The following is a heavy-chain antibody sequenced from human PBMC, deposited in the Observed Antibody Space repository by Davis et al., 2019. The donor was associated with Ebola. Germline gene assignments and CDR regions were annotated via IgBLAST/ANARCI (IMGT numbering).Heavy chain of an antibody. V-gene: IGHV4-30-2*06. Sequence: SQTLSLTCVVSGVSISGGAHSWSWIRQSPGKGLEWMGYIYHNGSSFYNPSLKSRVSMSIDRSKNHFSLRLTSVTAVDTAVYYCARLDYDILTGYSGPFDYWGQGVLVTVSS. CDR3: ARLDYDILTGYSGPFDY. CDR2: IYHNGSS. CDR1: GVSISGGAHS. J-gene: IGHJ4*02. D-gene: IGHD3-9*01.